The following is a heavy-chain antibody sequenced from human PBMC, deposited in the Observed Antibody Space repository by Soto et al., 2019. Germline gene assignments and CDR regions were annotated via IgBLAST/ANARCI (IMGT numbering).Heavy chain of an antibody. CDR2: FDPEDGET. CDR3: ATAGIAVAGDNNYYYYYGMDV. Sequence: QVQLVQSGAEVKKPGASVKVSCKVSGYTLTELSMHWVRQAPGKGLEWMGGFDPEDGETIYAQKFQGRVTMTEDTSTDTAYMELSSLRSEDTAVYYCATAGIAVAGDNNYYYYYGMDVWGQGTTVTVSS. V-gene: IGHV1-24*01. J-gene: IGHJ6*02. D-gene: IGHD6-19*01. CDR1: GYTLTELS.